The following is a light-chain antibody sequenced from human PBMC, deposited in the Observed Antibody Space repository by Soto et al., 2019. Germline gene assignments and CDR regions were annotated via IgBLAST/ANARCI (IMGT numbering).Light chain of an antibody. Sequence: QSVLTQPPSVSGAPGQRVTISCTGSSSNIGACYDVHWYQQLPGTAPKLLIYGNSNRPSGVPDRFSGSKSGTSASLAITGRQAEDEADYYCQSYDSSLSGLFGTGTKLTVL. CDR3: QSYDSSLSGL. CDR2: GNS. J-gene: IGLJ1*01. CDR1: SSNIGACYD. V-gene: IGLV1-40*01.